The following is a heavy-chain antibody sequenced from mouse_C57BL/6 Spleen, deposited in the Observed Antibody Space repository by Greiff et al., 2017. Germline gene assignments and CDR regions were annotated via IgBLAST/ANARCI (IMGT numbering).Heavy chain of an antibody. CDR2: LDPSDSYT. J-gene: IGHJ4*01. Sequence: VQLQQSGAELVLPGASVKLSCKASGYTFTSYWMHWVKQRPGQGLEWIGELDPSDSYTNYNQKFKGKSTLTVYKSSSTAYMQLSSLTSEDSAVYYCARRAGDYAMDYWGQGTSVTVSS. V-gene: IGHV1-69*01. CDR3: ARRAGDYAMDY. D-gene: IGHD3-3*01. CDR1: GYTFTSYW.